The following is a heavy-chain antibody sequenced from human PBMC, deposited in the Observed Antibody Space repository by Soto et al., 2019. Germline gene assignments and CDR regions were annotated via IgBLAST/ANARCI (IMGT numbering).Heavy chain of an antibody. CDR1: GGTFSSYA. J-gene: IGHJ5*02. CDR3: AKEPRVTPLPYNSFDP. D-gene: IGHD2-21*02. CDR2: IIPIFGTA. Sequence: SVKVSCKASGGTFSSYAISWVRQAPGQGLEWMGGIIPIFGTANYAQKFQGRVTITADESTSTAYMELSSLRSEDTAVYYCAKEPRVTPLPYNSFDPCGPAPLVTLSS. V-gene: IGHV1-69*13.